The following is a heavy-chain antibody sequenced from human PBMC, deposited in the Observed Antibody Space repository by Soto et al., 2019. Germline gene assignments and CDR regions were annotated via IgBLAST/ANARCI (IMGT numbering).Heavy chain of an antibody. CDR3: AGASVATAMITLDYLYWHYGMEV. V-gene: IGHV1-69*01. D-gene: IGHD5-18*01. CDR2: IIPLFSTA. Sequence: QVQLVQSGAEVRKPGSSVKVSCKASGGTFSNYALSWVRQAPGQGLEWMGGIIPLFSTANYAQKFQGTATIIEDESTSTAYMGLSSLRSEDTAVYYCAGASVATAMITLDYLYWHYGMEVWGQGTTVTVAS. CDR1: GGTFSNYA. J-gene: IGHJ6*02.